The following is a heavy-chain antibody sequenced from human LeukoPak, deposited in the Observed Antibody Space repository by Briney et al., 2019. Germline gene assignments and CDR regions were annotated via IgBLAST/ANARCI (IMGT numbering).Heavy chain of an antibody. Sequence: ASVKVSCKASGYTFTGYYMHWVRQAPGQGLEWMGWINPNSGGTNYAQKFQGRVTMTRDTSISTAYMELSRLRSDDTAVYYCARGIRDGYKGDYYYMDVWGKGTTVTISS. D-gene: IGHD5-24*01. V-gene: IGHV1-2*02. CDR3: ARGIRDGYKGDYYYMDV. CDR1: GYTFTGYY. CDR2: INPNSGGT. J-gene: IGHJ6*03.